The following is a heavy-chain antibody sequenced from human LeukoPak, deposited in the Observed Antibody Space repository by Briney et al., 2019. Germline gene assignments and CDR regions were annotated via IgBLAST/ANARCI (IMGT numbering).Heavy chain of an antibody. Sequence: SETLSLTCAVYGGSFSGYYWSWIRQPPGKGLEWIGEINHSGSTNYNPSLKSRVTISVDTSKSQFSLKLSSVTAADTAVYYCARMDRTHFDYWGQGTLVTVSS. V-gene: IGHV4-34*01. CDR2: INHSGST. D-gene: IGHD2-2*03. CDR1: GGSFSGYY. J-gene: IGHJ4*02. CDR3: ARMDRTHFDY.